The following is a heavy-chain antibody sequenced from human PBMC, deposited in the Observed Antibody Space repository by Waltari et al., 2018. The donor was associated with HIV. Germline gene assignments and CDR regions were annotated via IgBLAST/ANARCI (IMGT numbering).Heavy chain of an antibody. V-gene: IGHV4-34*01. D-gene: IGHD2-2*01. CDR2: INHSGST. CDR1: GGSFRGYY. J-gene: IGHJ5*02. Sequence: QVQLQQWGAGPLKPSETLSLTCAVYGGSFRGYYWSWTRQPPGMGLEWIGEINHSGSTNYNPSLKSRVTISVDTSKNQFSLKRSSVTAADTAVYYCATEYCSSTSCYEGSNWFDPWGQGTLVTVSS. CDR3: ATEYCSSTSCYEGSNWFDP.